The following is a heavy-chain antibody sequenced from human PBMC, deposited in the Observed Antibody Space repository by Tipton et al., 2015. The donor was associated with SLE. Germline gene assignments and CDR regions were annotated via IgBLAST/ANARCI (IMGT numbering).Heavy chain of an antibody. D-gene: IGHD2/OR15-2a*01. CDR3: ARDRDSRPPYFKYFFDY. CDR2: INPNSGGT. V-gene: IGHV1-2*05. J-gene: IGHJ4*02. CDR1: GYTFTGYY. Sequence: QLEQSGAEVKKPGASVKVSCKASGYTFTGYYMHWVRQAPGQGLEWMGRINPNSGGTNYAQKFQGRVTMTRDTTISTAYMELSRLTAAATDVYSCARDRDSRPPYFKYFFDYWDQGTLATASS.